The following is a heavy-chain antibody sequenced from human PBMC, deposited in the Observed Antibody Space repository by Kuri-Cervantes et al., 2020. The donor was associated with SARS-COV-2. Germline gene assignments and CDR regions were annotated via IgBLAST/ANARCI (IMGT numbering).Heavy chain of an antibody. V-gene: IGHV4-30-2*01. Sequence: SCAVSGGSISSGGYSWSWIRQPPGKGLGWIGYIYHSGSTYFNPSLKSRVTLSADRSKNQFSLNLTSVTAADTAVYYCARVDSSLTIDYWGQGTLVTVSS. CDR3: ARVDSSLTIDY. J-gene: IGHJ4*02. D-gene: IGHD6-13*01. CDR2: IYHSGST. CDR1: GGSISSGGYS.